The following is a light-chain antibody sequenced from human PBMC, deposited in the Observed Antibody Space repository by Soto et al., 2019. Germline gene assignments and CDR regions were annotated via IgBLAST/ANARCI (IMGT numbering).Light chain of an antibody. J-gene: IGLJ2*01. CDR3: QCFDNNLGGLV. V-gene: IGLV1-40*01. CDR1: SSNIGAGDV. Sequence: QSVLTQPPSVSGAPGQTVSISCTGSSSNIGAGDVVQWYQQLPGIAPKLLIYGDDNRPSGVPDRFSGSNSGTSASLAITGLQPEDEADYYCQCFDNNLGGLVFGGGTKLTVL. CDR2: GDD.